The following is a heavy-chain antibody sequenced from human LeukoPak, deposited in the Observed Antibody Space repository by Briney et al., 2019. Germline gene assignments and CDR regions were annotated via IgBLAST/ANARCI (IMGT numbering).Heavy chain of an antibody. CDR3: AKGGGYLLEPLYYFDY. D-gene: IGHD3-22*01. CDR2: IRYDGSNK. CDR1: GFTFSNAW. J-gene: IGHJ4*02. Sequence: GGSLRLSCAASGFTFSNAWMSWVRQAPGKWLEWVAFIRYDGSNKYYADSVKGRFTISRDNSKNTLYLQMNSLRAEDTAVYYCAKGGGYLLEPLYYFDYWGQGTLVTVSS. V-gene: IGHV3-30*02.